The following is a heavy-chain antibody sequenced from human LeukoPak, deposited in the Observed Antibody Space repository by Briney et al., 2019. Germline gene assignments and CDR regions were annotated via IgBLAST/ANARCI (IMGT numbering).Heavy chain of an antibody. Sequence: SETLSLTCTVSGGSISSGSYYWSWIRQPAGEGLEWIGRIYTSGSTNYNPSLKSRVTISVDTSKNQFSLKLSSVTAADTAVYYCARWSSSWYYFDYWGQGTLVTVSA. J-gene: IGHJ4*02. CDR1: GGSISSGSYY. CDR2: IYTSGST. V-gene: IGHV4-61*02. D-gene: IGHD6-13*01. CDR3: ARWSSSWYYFDY.